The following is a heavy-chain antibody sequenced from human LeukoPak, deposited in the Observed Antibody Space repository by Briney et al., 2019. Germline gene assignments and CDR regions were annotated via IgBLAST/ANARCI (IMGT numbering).Heavy chain of an antibody. D-gene: IGHD3-22*01. CDR3: ARAVNYYDTPRN. J-gene: IGHJ4*02. CDR2: FDPEDGET. V-gene: IGHV1-24*01. Sequence: ASVKVSCKVSGYTPTELSMHWVRQAPGKGLEWMGGFDPEDGETIYAQKFQGRVTMTEDTSTDTAYMELSSLRAEDTAVFYCARAVNYYDTPRNWGQGTLVTVSS. CDR1: GYTPTELS.